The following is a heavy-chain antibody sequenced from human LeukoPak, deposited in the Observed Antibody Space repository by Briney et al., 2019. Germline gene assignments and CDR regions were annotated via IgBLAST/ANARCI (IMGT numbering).Heavy chain of an antibody. D-gene: IGHD5-18*01. J-gene: IGHJ4*02. Sequence: GGSLRLSCAASGFTISSSWMSWVRQAPGKGLEWVGNIKKDGSEKIYVDSVKGRFTISRDNAKESLYLQMNSLRAEDTAVYYCAKWRTGDSYGYEYWGQGTLVTVSS. V-gene: IGHV3-7*01. CDR2: IKKDGSEK. CDR1: GFTISSSW. CDR3: AKWRTGDSYGYEY.